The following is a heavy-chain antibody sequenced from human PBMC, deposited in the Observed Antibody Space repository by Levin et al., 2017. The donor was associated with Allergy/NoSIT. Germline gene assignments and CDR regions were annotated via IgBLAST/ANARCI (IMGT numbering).Heavy chain of an antibody. J-gene: IGHJ4*02. CDR2: LSGSGTNI. CDR1: GFTFSSFG. Sequence: GGSLRLSCAASGFTFSSFGLSWVRQAPGKGLEWLSSLSGSGTNIYYTDSVKGRFTISRDNSRNTLYLQMNSLRAEDTAVYYCAKAPSVVATTIDYWGQGTLVTVSS. V-gene: IGHV3-23*01. D-gene: IGHD2-15*01. CDR3: AKAPSVVATTIDY.